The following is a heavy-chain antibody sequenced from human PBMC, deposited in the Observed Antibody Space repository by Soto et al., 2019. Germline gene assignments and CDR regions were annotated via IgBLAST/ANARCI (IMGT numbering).Heavy chain of an antibody. D-gene: IGHD1-26*01. V-gene: IGHV2-5*02. J-gene: IGHJ4*02. Sequence: QITLKESGPTLVKPTQTLTLTCTFSGFSLSTNGVGVGWIRQPPGKALEWLALIYWDDDRRYSPSLKSRLTIPKDTSRNQVVLTMTNMDPEDTATYYCAHSYQLSTCNSTCIAFDYWGQGTLVTVSS. CDR2: IYWDDDR. CDR3: AHSYQLSTCNSTCIAFDY. CDR1: GFSLSTNGVG.